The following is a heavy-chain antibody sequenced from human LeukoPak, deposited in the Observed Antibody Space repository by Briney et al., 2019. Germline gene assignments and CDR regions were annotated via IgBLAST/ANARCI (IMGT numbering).Heavy chain of an antibody. V-gene: IGHV1-2*06. CDR2: ITHNSGGT. J-gene: IGHJ4*02. Sequence: ASVKVSCKASGYTFTGYYMHWVRQAPGQGLEWMGRITHNSGGTNYAQKFQGRVIMTRDTSISTAYMELSRLRSDDTAVYYCARGTTVIQTLDYWGQGTLVTVSS. CDR1: GYTFTGYY. D-gene: IGHD4-17*01. CDR3: ARGTTVIQTLDY.